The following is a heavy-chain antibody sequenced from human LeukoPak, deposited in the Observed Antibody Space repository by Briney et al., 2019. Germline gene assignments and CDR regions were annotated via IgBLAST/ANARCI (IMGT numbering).Heavy chain of an antibody. J-gene: IGHJ4*02. CDR2: INNNGGST. D-gene: IGHD3-22*01. CDR1: GFTFSSYW. CDR3: ARDRSGPAF. Sequence: GGSLRLSCAASGFTFSSYWMHWVRQAPGKGLEWVSTINNNGGSTSYAESVKGRFTISRDYSKNTLYLQMNSLRVDDTAVYYCARDRSGPAFWGQGTLVTVSS. V-gene: IGHV3-74*01.